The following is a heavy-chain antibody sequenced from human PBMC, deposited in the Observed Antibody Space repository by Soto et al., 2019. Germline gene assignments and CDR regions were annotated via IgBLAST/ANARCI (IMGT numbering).Heavy chain of an antibody. D-gene: IGHD2-8*01. V-gene: IGHV1-3*01. CDR2: SNDGNGNT. CDR1: GYTFTSYA. CDR3: ARDDCSNGVCDHDAFDI. Sequence: QVQLVQSGGEVKKPGASVKVSCKASGYTFTSYAMHWVRQAPGQRLEWMGWSNDGNGNTKNSQKFQGRVTITRDTSESTAYMELSSLRSEDTAVYYCARDDCSNGVCDHDAFDIWGRGTMVTVSS. J-gene: IGHJ3*02.